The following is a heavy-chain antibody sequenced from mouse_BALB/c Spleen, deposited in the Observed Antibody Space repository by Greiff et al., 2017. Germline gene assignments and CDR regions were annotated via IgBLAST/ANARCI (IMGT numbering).Heavy chain of an antibody. CDR2: ILPGSGST. CDR1: GYTFTSYC. J-gene: IGHJ1*01. CDR3: ARRKATKWGVDD. V-gene: IGHV1-9*01. D-gene: IGHD3-2*02. Sequence: VQLQQSGPELVKPGASVTISCKATGYTFTSYCIQWVKQRPGQGLEWIGEILPGSGSTNYNEKFKGKATFTAETSSNTAYMQLSSLTSEDSAVYYCARRKATKWGVDDWGEGTTVTVSA.